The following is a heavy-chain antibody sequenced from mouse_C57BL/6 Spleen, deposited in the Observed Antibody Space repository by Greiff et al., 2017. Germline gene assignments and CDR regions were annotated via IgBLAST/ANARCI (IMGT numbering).Heavy chain of an antibody. CDR1: GFTFSSYA. V-gene: IGHV5-4*01. J-gene: IGHJ3*01. CDR2: ISDGGSYT. Sequence: EVKLVESGGGLVKPGGSLKLSCAASGFTFSSYAMSWVRQTPEKRLEWVATISDGGSYTYYPDNVKGRFTISRDNAKNNLYLQMSHLKSEDTAMYYCARDRGYYGSTQFAYWGQGTLVTVSA. CDR3: ARDRGYYGSTQFAY. D-gene: IGHD1-1*01.